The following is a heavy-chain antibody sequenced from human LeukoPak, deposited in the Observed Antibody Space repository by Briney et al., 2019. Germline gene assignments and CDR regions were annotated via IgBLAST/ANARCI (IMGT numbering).Heavy chain of an antibody. V-gene: IGHV3-30*03. CDR2: ISYDGSNK. CDR3: ARDRGYSYGSFDY. Sequence: GGSLRLSCAASGFTFSSYWMSWVRQAPGKGLEWVAVISYDGSNKYYADSVKGQFTISRDNSKNTLYLQMNSLRAEDTAVYYCARDRGYSYGSFDYWGQGTLVTVSS. J-gene: IGHJ4*02. CDR1: GFTFSSYW. D-gene: IGHD5-18*01.